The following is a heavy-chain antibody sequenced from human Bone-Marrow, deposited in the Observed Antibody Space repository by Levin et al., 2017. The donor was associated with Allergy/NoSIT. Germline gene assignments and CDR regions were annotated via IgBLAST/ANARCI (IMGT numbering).Heavy chain of an antibody. J-gene: IGHJ4*02. V-gene: IGHV3-74*01. CDR3: ARAKVIRGVAIDY. D-gene: IGHD3-10*01. Sequence: GESLKISCAASGFTFSTYWMHWVRQAPGKGLVWVSRINNDGSSTTYADSVKGRFTISKDNAKNTLYLQMNSLRAEDTAVYYCARAKVIRGVAIDYWGQGTKVTVSS. CDR1: GFTFSTYW. CDR2: INNDGSST.